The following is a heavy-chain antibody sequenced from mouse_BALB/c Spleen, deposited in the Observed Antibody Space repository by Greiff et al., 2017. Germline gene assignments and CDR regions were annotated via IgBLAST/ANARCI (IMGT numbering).Heavy chain of an antibody. CDR2: ISSGSSTI. V-gene: IGHV5-17*02. CDR3: ARPLYYGNFWYFDV. D-gene: IGHD2-1*01. Sequence: EVQLVESGGGLVQPGGSRKLSCAASGFTFSSFGMHWVRQAPEKGLEWVAYISSGSSTIYYADTVKGRFTISRDNPKNTLFLQMTSLRSEDTAMYYCARPLYYGNFWYFDVWGAGTTVTVSS. CDR1: GFTFSSFG. J-gene: IGHJ1*01.